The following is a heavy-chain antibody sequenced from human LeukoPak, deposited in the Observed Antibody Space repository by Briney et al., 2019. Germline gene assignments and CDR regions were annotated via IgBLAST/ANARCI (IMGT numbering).Heavy chain of an antibody. Sequence: ASVKVSCKASGNSFTGYYIHWVRQAPGQGLEWMGWINPDGGDTNYAQKFQGRVTMTRDTSISTAYMELSRLRSEDTAVYYCARNGDYYGSGSYWYYYYYMDVWGKGTTVTVSS. CDR2: INPDGGDT. J-gene: IGHJ6*03. V-gene: IGHV1-2*02. D-gene: IGHD3-10*01. CDR1: GNSFTGYY. CDR3: ARNGDYYGSGSYWYYYYYMDV.